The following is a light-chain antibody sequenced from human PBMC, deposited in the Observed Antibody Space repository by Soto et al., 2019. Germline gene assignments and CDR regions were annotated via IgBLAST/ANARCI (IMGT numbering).Light chain of an antibody. Sequence: DIQMTQSPSTLSASVGDRVTITCRASQSISSWLAWYQQKPGKAPKLLIYDASSLESGVPSRFSGSGSGTEFTLTISSLQPDDFATYYCQQYNSYSPATFGQGTKVKIK. CDR3: QQYNSYSPAT. CDR2: DAS. CDR1: QSISSW. J-gene: IGKJ1*01. V-gene: IGKV1-5*01.